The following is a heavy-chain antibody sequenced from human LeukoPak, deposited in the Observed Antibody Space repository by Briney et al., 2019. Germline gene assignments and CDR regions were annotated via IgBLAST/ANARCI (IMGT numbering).Heavy chain of an antibody. CDR3: AREGGARYCSSTSCYAGGVVGFDP. CDR2: ISGSGSRI. CDR1: GLTFSNYE. J-gene: IGHJ5*02. D-gene: IGHD2-2*01. Sequence: GGSLRLSCAGSGLTFSNYEMNWVRQAPGKGLEWVSFISGSGSRIYYADSVKGRFTISRDNAKNSLYLQKNSLRAEDTAVYYCAREGGARYCSSTSCYAGGVVGFDPWGQGTLVTVSS. V-gene: IGHV3-48*03.